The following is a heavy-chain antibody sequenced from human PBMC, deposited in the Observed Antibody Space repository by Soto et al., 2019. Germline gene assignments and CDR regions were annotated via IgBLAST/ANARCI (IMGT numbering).Heavy chain of an antibody. CDR2: MNPNSGNT. CDR1: GYTFTSYD. D-gene: IGHD3-9*01. CDR3: ARGGYDILTGYYNRYYYYGMDV. J-gene: IGHJ6*02. Sequence: QVQLVQSGAEVKKPGASVKVSCKASGYTFTSYDINWVRQATGQGLEWMGWMNPNSGNTGYAQKFQGRVTMTRNTAISTVYRELSSLRSEDTAVYYCARGGYDILTGYYNRYYYYGMDVWGQGTTVIVSS. V-gene: IGHV1-8*01.